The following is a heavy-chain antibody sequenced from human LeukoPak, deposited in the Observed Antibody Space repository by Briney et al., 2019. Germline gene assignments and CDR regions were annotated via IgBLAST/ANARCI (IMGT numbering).Heavy chain of an antibody. D-gene: IGHD6-6*01. CDR2: IYYSGST. CDR3: ARVPHSSSSEWLDP. Sequence: PSETLSLTCTVSGGSISSSSYYWGWIRQPPGKGLEWIGSIYYSGSTYYNPSLKSRVTISVDTSKNQLSLKLSSVTAADTAVYYCARVPHSSSSEWLDPWGQGTLVTVSS. J-gene: IGHJ5*02. V-gene: IGHV4-39*01. CDR1: GGSISSSSYY.